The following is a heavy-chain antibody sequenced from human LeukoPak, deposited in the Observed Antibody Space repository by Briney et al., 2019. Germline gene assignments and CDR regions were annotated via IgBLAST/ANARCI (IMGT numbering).Heavy chain of an antibody. D-gene: IGHD1-26*01. CDR1: GFTFSSYA. V-gene: IGHV3-23*01. Sequence: GGSLRLSCAASGFTFSSYAMSWVRQAPGKGLESVSAISGSGGSTYYADSVKGRFTISRDNSKNTLYLQMNSLRAEDTAVYYCARSSGSYGYFDYWGQGTLVTVSS. CDR2: ISGSGGST. CDR3: ARSSGSYGYFDY. J-gene: IGHJ4*02.